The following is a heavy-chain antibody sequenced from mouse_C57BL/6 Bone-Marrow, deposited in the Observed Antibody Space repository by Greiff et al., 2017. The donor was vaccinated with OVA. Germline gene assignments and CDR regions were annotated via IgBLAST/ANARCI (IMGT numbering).Heavy chain of an antibody. D-gene: IGHD3-3*01. CDR2: IYPRDGGT. Sequence: VQLVESGPELVKPGASVKLSCKASGYTFTSYDMNWVKQRPGQGLEWIGRIYPRDGGTKYNEKFKGKATLTVDTSSSTAYMELHSLTSEDAAVYFYAPAGTNYFDYWGQGTTLTVSS. CDR1: GYTFTSYD. J-gene: IGHJ2*01. V-gene: IGHV1-85*01. CDR3: APAGTNYFDY.